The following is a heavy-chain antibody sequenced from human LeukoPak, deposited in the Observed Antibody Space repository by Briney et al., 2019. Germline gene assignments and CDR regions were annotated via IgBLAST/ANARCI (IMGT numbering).Heavy chain of an antibody. CDR3: ARRSLAVGGSWYFDL. Sequence: SETLSLTCSVSGGSIGSSSNDYWTWIRQPPGKGLEWIGYIYYSGSTHYNPSLKSRVTMSVDTSQNQFSLNLSSVTAADTAAYFCARRSLAVGGSWYFDLWGRGPLVTVSS. CDR2: IYYSGST. D-gene: IGHD6-19*01. J-gene: IGHJ2*01. CDR1: GGSIGSSSNDY. V-gene: IGHV4-61*05.